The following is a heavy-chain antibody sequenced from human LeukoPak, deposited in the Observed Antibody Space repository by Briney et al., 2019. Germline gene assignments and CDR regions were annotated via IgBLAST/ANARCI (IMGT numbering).Heavy chain of an antibody. Sequence: GGSLRLSCAASGLTFSSYAMSWVRQAPGKGLEWVSAISGSGGSTYYADSVKGRFTISRDNSKNTLYLRMNSLRAEDTAVYYCAKHTGVVVAATPLFSAFDIWGQGTMVTVSS. J-gene: IGHJ3*02. CDR3: AKHTGVVVAATPLFSAFDI. CDR2: ISGSGGST. CDR1: GLTFSSYA. V-gene: IGHV3-23*01. D-gene: IGHD2-15*01.